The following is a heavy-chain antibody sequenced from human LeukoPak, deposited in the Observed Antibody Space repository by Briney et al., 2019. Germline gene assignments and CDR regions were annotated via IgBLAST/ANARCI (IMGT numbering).Heavy chain of an antibody. Sequence: GGSLRLSCAASGFTVSSNYMSWVRQAPGKGLEWVSVIYSGGSTYYADSVKGRFTISRDNSKNTLYLQMNSLRAEDTAVYYCVRDGNCSSTSCSGNYYYFGMDVWGQGTTVTVSS. J-gene: IGHJ6*02. CDR1: GFTVSSNY. CDR2: IYSGGST. CDR3: VRDGNCSSTSCSGNYYYFGMDV. D-gene: IGHD2-2*03. V-gene: IGHV3-66*01.